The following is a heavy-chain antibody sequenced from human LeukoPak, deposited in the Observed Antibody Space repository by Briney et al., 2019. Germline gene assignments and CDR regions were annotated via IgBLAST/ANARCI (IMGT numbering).Heavy chain of an antibody. CDR1: GFTFSSYA. J-gene: IGHJ4*02. V-gene: IGHV3-30-3*01. CDR3: ARVLVAVADPYYFDY. Sequence: GGSLRLSCAASGFTFSSYAMHWVRQAPGKGLEWVAVISYDGSNKYYADSVKGRFTISRDNSKNTLYLQMNSLRAEDTAVYYCARVLVAVADPYYFDYWGQGTLVTVSS. D-gene: IGHD6-19*01. CDR2: ISYDGSNK.